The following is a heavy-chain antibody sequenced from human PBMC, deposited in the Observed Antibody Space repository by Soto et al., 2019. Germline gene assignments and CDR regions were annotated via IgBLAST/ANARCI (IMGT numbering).Heavy chain of an antibody. CDR2: IIPIFGTA. J-gene: IGHJ6*02. CDR3: ARACYGYDYYYYGMDV. V-gene: IGHV1-69*01. D-gene: IGHD5-18*01. Sequence: QVQLVQSGAEVKKPGSSVKVSCKASGGTFSSYAISWVRQAPGQGLEWMGGIIPIFGTADYAQKFQGRVTITADESTSTASMELSSLRSEDTAVYSCARACYGYDYYYYGMDVWGQGTTVTVSS. CDR1: GGTFSSYA.